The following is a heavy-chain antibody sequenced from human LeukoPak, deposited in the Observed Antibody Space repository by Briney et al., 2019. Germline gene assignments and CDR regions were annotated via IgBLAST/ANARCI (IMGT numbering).Heavy chain of an antibody. V-gene: IGHV1-18*01. CDR1: GYTFTSYV. CDR2: ISAYNGNT. J-gene: IGHJ4*02. Sequence: ALVKVSCKASGYTFTSYVISWVRQAPGQGLEWMGWISAYNGNTNYAQKLQGRVTMTTDTSTSTAYMELRSLRSDDTAVYYCARDAHKWELPDYWGQGTLVTVSS. CDR3: ARDAHKWELPDY. D-gene: IGHD1-26*01.